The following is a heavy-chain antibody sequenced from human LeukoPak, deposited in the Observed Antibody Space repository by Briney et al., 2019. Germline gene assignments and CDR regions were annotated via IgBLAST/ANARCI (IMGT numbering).Heavy chain of an antibody. CDR3: AKDPSGALGAFDI. CDR2: IKEDGSEK. J-gene: IGHJ3*02. D-gene: IGHD7-27*01. V-gene: IGHV3-7*03. Sequence: GGSLRLSCAVSGFTFSNHWMSWVRQAPGKGLEWVVNIKEDGSEKDYVESVKGRFTISRDNAKNSLYLQMNSLRAEDTAVYYCAKDPSGALGAFDIWGQGTMVTVSS. CDR1: GFTFSNHW.